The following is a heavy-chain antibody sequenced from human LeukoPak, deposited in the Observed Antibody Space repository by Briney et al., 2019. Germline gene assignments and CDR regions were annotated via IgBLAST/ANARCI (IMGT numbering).Heavy chain of an antibody. J-gene: IGHJ2*01. CDR2: INHSGST. D-gene: IGHD5-12*01. CDR3: ARGQGGYEDL. Sequence: SETLSLTCAVYGGSFSGYYWSWIRQPPGKGLEWIGEINHSGSTNYNPSLKSRVTISVDTSKNQFSLKRSSVTAADTAVYYCARGQGGYEDLWGRGTLVTVSS. CDR1: GGSFSGYY. V-gene: IGHV4-34*01.